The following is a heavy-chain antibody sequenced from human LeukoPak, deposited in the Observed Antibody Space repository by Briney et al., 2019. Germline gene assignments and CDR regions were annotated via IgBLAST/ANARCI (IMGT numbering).Heavy chain of an antibody. CDR2: ISYDGSNK. V-gene: IGHV3-30-3*01. J-gene: IGHJ4*02. Sequence: GGSLRLSCAASGFTFSSYAMHWVRQAPGKGLEWVAVISYDGSNKYYADSVKGRFTISRDNSKNTLYLQMNSLRAEDTAVYYCAKDPVYYGLYYFDYWGQGTLVTVSS. CDR1: GFTFSSYA. CDR3: AKDPVYYGLYYFDY. D-gene: IGHD4-17*01.